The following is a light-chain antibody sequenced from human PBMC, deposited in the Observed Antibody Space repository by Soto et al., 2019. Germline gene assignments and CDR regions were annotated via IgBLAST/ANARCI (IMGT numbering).Light chain of an antibody. CDR3: QQYNSYSWT. Sequence: DIRMTQSPASLSASVGERVTITCRASQSISIWLAWYQQKPGKAPKLLIYKASSLESGVPSRFSGSGSGTEFTLTISSLQPDDFATYYCQQYNSYSWTFGQGTKVDIK. CDR2: KAS. V-gene: IGKV1-5*03. CDR1: QSISIW. J-gene: IGKJ1*01.